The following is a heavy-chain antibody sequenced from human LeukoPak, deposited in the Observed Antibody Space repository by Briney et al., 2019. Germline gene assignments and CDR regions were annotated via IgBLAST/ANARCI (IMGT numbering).Heavy chain of an antibody. D-gene: IGHD3-22*01. V-gene: IGHV3-30*04. Sequence: GGPLRLSCAASGFTFSSYAIHWVRQAPGKGLEWVAVISFDGSNNYYADSVKGRFTISRDNSKNTLYLQMNSLRAEDTAVYYCAREGYYDSSGYFNYWGQGTLVTVSS. CDR3: AREGYYDSSGYFNY. CDR1: GFTFSSYA. J-gene: IGHJ4*02. CDR2: ISFDGSNN.